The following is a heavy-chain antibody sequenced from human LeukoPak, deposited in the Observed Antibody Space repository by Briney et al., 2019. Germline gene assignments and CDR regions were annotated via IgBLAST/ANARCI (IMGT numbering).Heavy chain of an antibody. D-gene: IGHD4-17*01. J-gene: IGHJ4*02. CDR1: GGPFRGYY. CDR3: ARGPHGDYSDY. CDR2: INHIGNT. Sequence: SETLSLTCPVYGGPFRGYYWRWIRQPPGKGLEWIGEINHIGNTNYNPSLKSQVTISVDTSKNQFSLKLSSVTAADTAVYYCARGPHGDYSDYWGQGTLVTVSS. V-gene: IGHV4-34*01.